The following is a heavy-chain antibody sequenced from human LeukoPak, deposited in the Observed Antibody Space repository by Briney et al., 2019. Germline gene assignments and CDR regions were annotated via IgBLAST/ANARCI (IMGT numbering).Heavy chain of an antibody. J-gene: IGHJ4*02. Sequence: GGSLRLSCAASGFTFDDYAMHWVRQAPGKGLEWVSAISGSGGSAYCADSVKGRFTISRDNSKNTLYLQMNSLRAEDTAVYYCAKEYGDFPFDYWGQGTLVTVSS. CDR3: AKEYGDFPFDY. CDR2: ISGSGGSA. CDR1: GFTFDDYA. V-gene: IGHV3-23*01. D-gene: IGHD4-17*01.